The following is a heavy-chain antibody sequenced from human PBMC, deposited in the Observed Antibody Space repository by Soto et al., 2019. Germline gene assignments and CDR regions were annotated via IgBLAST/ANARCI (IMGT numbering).Heavy chain of an antibody. Sequence: GGSLRLSCAASAFTFSSYGMHWVRQAPGKGLEWVAVIWYDGSNKYYADSVKGRFTISRDNSKNTLYLQMNSLRAEDTAVYYCARVWSTGAFDIWGQGTMVTVSS. V-gene: IGHV3-33*01. CDR1: AFTFSSYG. CDR3: ARVWSTGAFDI. J-gene: IGHJ3*02. CDR2: IWYDGSNK. D-gene: IGHD4-17*01.